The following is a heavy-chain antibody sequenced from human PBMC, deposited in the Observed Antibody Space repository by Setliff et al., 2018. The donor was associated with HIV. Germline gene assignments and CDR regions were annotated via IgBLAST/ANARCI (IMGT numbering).Heavy chain of an antibody. J-gene: IGHJ4*02. D-gene: IGHD2-21*01. CDR1: GFTVSNAW. V-gene: IGHV3-15*01. CDR2: IIPRTDGVTT. CDR3: TSATGGDSYDPGY. Sequence: GSLRLSCAASGFTVSNAWMSWVRQVPGKGLDWVGRIIPRTDGVTTEYAAPVKGRFSISRDDSKTTLYLQMNSLKTEDTAVYYCTSATGGDSYDPGYWGQGTLVTVSS.